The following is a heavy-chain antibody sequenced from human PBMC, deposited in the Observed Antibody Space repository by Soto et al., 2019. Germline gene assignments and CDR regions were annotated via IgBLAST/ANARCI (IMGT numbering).Heavy chain of an antibody. D-gene: IGHD3-10*01. V-gene: IGHV3-30-3*01. Sequence: QVQLVESGGGVVQPGRSLRLSCAASGFTFSNYDIHWVRQAPGKGLEWVAVISYDGINKYYADSVKGRFTISRDNSKNTLYLQMTSLRLEDTAVYYCARGPLWGCSRPLDYWGQGTLVTVSS. J-gene: IGHJ4*02. CDR2: ISYDGINK. CDR3: ARGPLWGCSRPLDY. CDR1: GFTFSNYD.